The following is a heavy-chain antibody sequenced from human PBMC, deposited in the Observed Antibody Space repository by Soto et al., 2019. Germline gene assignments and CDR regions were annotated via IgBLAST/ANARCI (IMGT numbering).Heavy chain of an antibody. J-gene: IGHJ4*02. D-gene: IGHD6-13*01. Sequence: EVQLLESGGGLAQPGGSLRLSCAASGFTFSSSGMNWVRQAPGKGLEWVSGITASGDTTYYADSVKGRFTISRDNSMNTLYLQINSLRVEDTAVYHCAKDSRTSAAGAFEHCGQGTLVAVSS. V-gene: IGHV3-23*01. CDR3: AKDSRTSAAGAFEH. CDR2: ITASGDTT. CDR1: GFTFSSSG.